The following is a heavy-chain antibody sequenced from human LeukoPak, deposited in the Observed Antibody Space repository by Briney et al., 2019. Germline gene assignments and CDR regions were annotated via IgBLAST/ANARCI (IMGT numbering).Heavy chain of an antibody. CDR2: IYYSGST. V-gene: IGHV4-59*12. Sequence: SETLSLTCTVSGGSISSFHWSWIRQPPGKGLEWIGYIYYSGSTNYNPSLKSRVTISVDTSKNQFSLKLSSVTAADTAVYYCAREGYYYDSSGQPTGGDYWGQGTLVTVSS. CDR1: GGSISSFH. J-gene: IGHJ4*02. CDR3: AREGYYYDSSGQPTGGDY. D-gene: IGHD3-22*01.